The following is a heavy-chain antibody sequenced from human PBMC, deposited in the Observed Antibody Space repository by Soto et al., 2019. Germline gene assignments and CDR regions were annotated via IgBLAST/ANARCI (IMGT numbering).Heavy chain of an antibody. V-gene: IGHV2-5*02. D-gene: IGHD6-13*01. CDR1: GFSLSTSGVG. Sequence: QITLKESGPTLVKPTQILALTCTFSGFSLSTSGVGVGWMRQPPGKALEWLALIYWDDDKRDSPFLKSSLTITKATSKNQVVRTMTNLDPVDTATYYCAHRRSSSSTYYSDYWGQGTLVTVSP. CDR3: AHRRSSSSTYYSDY. CDR2: IYWDDDK. J-gene: IGHJ4*02.